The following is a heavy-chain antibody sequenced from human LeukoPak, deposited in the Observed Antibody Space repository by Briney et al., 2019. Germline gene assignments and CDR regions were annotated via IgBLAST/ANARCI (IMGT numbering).Heavy chain of an antibody. CDR1: GYTFTSYG. D-gene: IGHD3-9*01. Sequence: ASVKVSCKASGYTFTSYGISWVRQAPGQGLEWMGWISAYNGNTNYAQKLQGRVTMTTDTSTSTAYMELRSLRSDDTAVYYCARVQVAYDKHTYYYYYMDVWGKGTTVTISS. J-gene: IGHJ6*03. CDR2: ISAYNGNT. V-gene: IGHV1-18*01. CDR3: ARVQVAYDKHTYYYYYMDV.